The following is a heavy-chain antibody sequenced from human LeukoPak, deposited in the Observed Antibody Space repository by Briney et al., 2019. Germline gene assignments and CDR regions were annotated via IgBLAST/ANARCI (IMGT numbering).Heavy chain of an antibody. CDR2: FDPEDGET. J-gene: IGHJ4*02. Sequence: EASVKVSCKVSGYTLTELSMHWVRQAPGKGLEWMGGFDPEDGETIYAQKFQGRVTMTEDTSTDTAYMELSSLRSEDTAVYYCATDYRPHYYDSSGYYAGGFYWGQGTLVTVSS. V-gene: IGHV1-24*01. CDR3: ATDYRPHYYDSSGYYAGGFY. CDR1: GYTLTELS. D-gene: IGHD3-22*01.